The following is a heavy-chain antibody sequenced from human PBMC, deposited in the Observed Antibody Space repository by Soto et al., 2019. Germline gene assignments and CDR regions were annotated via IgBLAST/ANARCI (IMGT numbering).Heavy chain of an antibody. CDR2: ISYDGSSK. CDR1: GFTFSTYE. J-gene: IGHJ3*02. V-gene: IGHV3-30-3*01. CDR3: ARGVSGITIFDI. D-gene: IGHD3-10*01. Sequence: PGGSLRLSCAASGFTFSTYEMHWVRQAPGKGLEWVAAISYDGSSKYYADSVKGRFTFSRDNSKNTQSLQMNSLRAEDTAEYYCARGVSGITIFDIWGQGTMVTVSS.